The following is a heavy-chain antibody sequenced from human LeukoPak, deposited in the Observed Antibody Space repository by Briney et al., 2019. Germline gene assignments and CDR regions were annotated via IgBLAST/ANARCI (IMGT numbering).Heavy chain of an antibody. J-gene: IGHJ3*02. D-gene: IGHD3-16*02. CDR3: ARAYYDYVWGSYLVDAFDI. Sequence: SVKVSCKASGYTFTTYTITWVRQAPGQGLEWMGGIIPIFGTANYAQKFQGRVTITADESTSTAYMELSSLRSEDTAVYYCARAYYDYVWGSYLVDAFDIWGQGTMVTVSS. CDR1: GYTFTTYT. V-gene: IGHV1-69*13. CDR2: IIPIFGTA.